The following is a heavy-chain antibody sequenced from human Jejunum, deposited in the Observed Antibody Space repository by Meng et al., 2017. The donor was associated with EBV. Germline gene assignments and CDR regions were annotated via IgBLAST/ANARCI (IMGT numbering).Heavy chain of an antibody. J-gene: IGHJ5*02. CDR1: GYTLTGYY. CDR3: ARSYCGGDCNYNWIDP. Sequence: VESGAEVRKPGVSVKVSCKASGYTLTGYYLQWVRQAPGQGLEWMGRINPNSGDTYRAQKFQGRVTMNRDTSISTAYMELSSLTSDDTAMYYCARSYCGGDCNYNWIDPWGQGTLVTVSS. CDR2: INPNSGDT. V-gene: IGHV1-2*06. D-gene: IGHD2-21*02.